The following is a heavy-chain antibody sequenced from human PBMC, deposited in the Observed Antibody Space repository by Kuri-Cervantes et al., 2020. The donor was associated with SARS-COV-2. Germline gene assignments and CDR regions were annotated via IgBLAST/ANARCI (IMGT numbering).Heavy chain of an antibody. J-gene: IGHJ4*02. V-gene: IGHV4-4*02. CDR1: GGSISSSNW. CDR2: IYHSGIT. CDR3: ARRGAVTACDY. D-gene: IGHD1-26*01. Sequence: SETLSLPCAVFGGSISSSNWWSWVRQPPGKGLEWIGEIYHSGITNYNPSLKSPVTISVDKSTNQFSLKLSAVTAADTAVYYCARRGAVTACDYWGQGTLVTVSS.